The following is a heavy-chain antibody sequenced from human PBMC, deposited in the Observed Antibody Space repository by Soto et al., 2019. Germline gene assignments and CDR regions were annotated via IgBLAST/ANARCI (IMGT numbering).Heavy chain of an antibody. CDR3: ARAESRGLVAY. V-gene: IGHV4-31*03. D-gene: IGHD3-22*01. J-gene: IGHJ4*02. CDR1: GGSIGSGGYY. CDR2: IYYIGST. Sequence: QVQLQESGPGLVKPSQTLSLTCTVSGGSIGSGGYYWSWIRQHPGKGLEWIGYIYYIGSTYYKPSLKSRVTISVDTSKNQFSLKLSSVTAADTAVYYCARAESRGLVAYWGQGTLVTVSS.